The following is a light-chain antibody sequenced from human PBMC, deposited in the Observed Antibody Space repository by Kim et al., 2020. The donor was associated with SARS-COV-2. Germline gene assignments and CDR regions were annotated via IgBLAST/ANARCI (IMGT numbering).Light chain of an antibody. CDR3: KQSYTNPLT. Sequence: DIQMTQSPSSLSASIGDRVTITCRASQSITRSLNWYQQKPGKAPKLLISAAFNLQSGVPSRFSGSGSGTDFTLSIISLQPEDFATYYCKQSYTNPLTFGGGTKVDIK. CDR1: QSITRS. CDR2: AAF. V-gene: IGKV1-39*01. J-gene: IGKJ4*01.